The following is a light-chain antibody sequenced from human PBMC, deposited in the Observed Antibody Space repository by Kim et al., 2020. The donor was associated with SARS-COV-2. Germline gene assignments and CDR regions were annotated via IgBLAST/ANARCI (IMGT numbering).Light chain of an antibody. CDR2: GAS. CDR1: QSVSSNY. Sequence: EIVLTQSPGTLSLSPGEGATLSCRASQSVSSNYLAWYQQKPGQAPRLLIYGASSRATGIPDRFSGSGSGTDFTLTITRLEPEDFAVYYCQQYSSSPATFGQETKVDIK. V-gene: IGKV3-20*01. J-gene: IGKJ1*01. CDR3: QQYSSSPAT.